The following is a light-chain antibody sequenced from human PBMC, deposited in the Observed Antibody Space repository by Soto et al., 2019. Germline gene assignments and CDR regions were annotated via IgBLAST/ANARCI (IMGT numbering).Light chain of an antibody. CDR2: DVN. J-gene: IGLJ2*01. CDR3: SSYTSSSTLV. Sequence: QSALTQPASVSGSPGQSITISCTGTSSDIGGYDYVSWYQQHPGKAPTLMIYDVNKRPSGVSNRFSGSKSGNTASLTISGLQAEDEADYYCSSYTSSSTLVFGGGTKLTVL. V-gene: IGLV2-14*03. CDR1: SSDIGGYDY.